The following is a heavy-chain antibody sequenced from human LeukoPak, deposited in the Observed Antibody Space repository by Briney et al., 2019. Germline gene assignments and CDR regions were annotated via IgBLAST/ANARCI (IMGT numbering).Heavy chain of an antibody. D-gene: IGHD3-16*01. CDR3: ASRSFARFDP. CDR1: AFTFSSYS. J-gene: IGHJ5*02. CDR2: ISSSSAYI. Sequence: GGSLRLSCAASAFTFSSYSMNWVRQAPGKGLEWVSSISSSSAYIYYADSVKGRFTISRDNAKNSLYLQMNSLRVEDTAVYYCASRSFARFDPWGQGTLVTVSS. V-gene: IGHV3-21*06.